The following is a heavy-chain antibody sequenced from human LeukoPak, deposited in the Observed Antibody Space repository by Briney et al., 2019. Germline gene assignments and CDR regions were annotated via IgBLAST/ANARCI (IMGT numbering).Heavy chain of an antibody. CDR2: ITSSRSTI. D-gene: IGHD6-19*01. V-gene: IGHV3-48*01. J-gene: IGHJ4*02. CDR3: ARILDSAWGELGY. CDR1: GFTFSSYS. Sequence: GGSLRLSCAASGFTFSSYSMNWVRQAPGKGLEWVSYITSSRSTIYYADSVKGRFTISRDNAKNSLYLQMNSLRADDTAVYYCARILDSAWGELGYWGQGTLVTVSS.